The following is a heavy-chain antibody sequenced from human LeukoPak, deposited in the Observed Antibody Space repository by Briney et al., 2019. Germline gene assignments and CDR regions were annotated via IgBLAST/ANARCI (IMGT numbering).Heavy chain of an antibody. CDR1: GFTFDDYG. Sequence: GGSLRLSCAASGFTFDDYGMSWVRQTPGKGLEWASGINWNGGSTGYADSVKGRFTISRDNTKSSLYLQINSLRAEDTAVYYCARDGTAAGLYFDLWGQGTLVTVSS. V-gene: IGHV3-20*04. J-gene: IGHJ4*01. CDR2: INWNGGST. D-gene: IGHD6-13*01. CDR3: ARDGTAAGLYFDL.